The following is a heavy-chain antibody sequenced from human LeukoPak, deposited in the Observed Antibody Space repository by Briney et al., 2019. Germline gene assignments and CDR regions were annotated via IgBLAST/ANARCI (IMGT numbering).Heavy chain of an antibody. J-gene: IGHJ3*02. CDR2: IYYSGST. CDR1: GGSFSSGQY. D-gene: IGHD2/OR15-2a*01. V-gene: IGHV4-61*01. CDR3: ARKNDFDI. Sequence: PSETLSLTCAVFGGSFSSGQYWSWIRPPPGKGLEWIGCIYYSGSTYYNPSLKSRVTISVDMSKNQFSLRLTSVTAADTAVYYCARKNDFDIWGQGTLVTVSS.